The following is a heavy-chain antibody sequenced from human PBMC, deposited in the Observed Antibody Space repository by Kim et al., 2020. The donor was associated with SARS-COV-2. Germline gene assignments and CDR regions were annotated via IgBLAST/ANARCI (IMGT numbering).Heavy chain of an antibody. Sequence: ASVKVSCKASGYTFTSYYMHWVRQAPGQGLEWMGIINPSGGSTSYAQKFQGRVTMTRDTSTSTVYMERSSLRSEDTAVYYCARDSSGYYYEGFWFDPWGQGTLVTVSS. V-gene: IGHV1-46*01. CDR3: ARDSSGYYYEGFWFDP. CDR2: INPSGGST. D-gene: IGHD3-22*01. CDR1: GYTFTSYY. J-gene: IGHJ5*02.